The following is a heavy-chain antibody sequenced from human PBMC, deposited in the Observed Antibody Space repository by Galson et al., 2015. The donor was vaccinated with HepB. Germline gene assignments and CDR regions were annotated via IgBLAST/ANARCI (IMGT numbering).Heavy chain of an antibody. D-gene: IGHD3-10*01. CDR2: IYSGGIT. Sequence: SLRLSCAASGFTVSTNYMSWVRQAPGKGLEWVSVIYSGGITSYADAVKGRFTISRGSSKNTLYLQMNSLRAEDTAVYYCTRVDLYYGSRRSGYWGQGTLVTVSS. CDR1: GFTVSTNY. CDR3: TRVDLYYGSRRSGY. V-gene: IGHV3-53*01. J-gene: IGHJ4*02.